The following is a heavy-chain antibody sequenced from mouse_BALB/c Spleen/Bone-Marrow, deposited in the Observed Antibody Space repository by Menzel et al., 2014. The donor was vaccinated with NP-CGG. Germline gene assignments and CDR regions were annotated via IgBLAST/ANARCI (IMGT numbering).Heavy chain of an antibody. J-gene: IGHJ3*01. CDR1: GFNIKDTY. CDR2: IDPANGNT. Sequence: VHLQQPGAELVKPGASVKLSCTASGFNIKDTYMHWVKQRPEQGLEWIGRIDPANGNTKCDPKFQGKATITADTSSNTAYLQLSSLTSEDTAVYYCASYYYGSSLFAYWGHGTLVTVSA. V-gene: IGHV14-3*02. CDR3: ASYYYGSSLFAY. D-gene: IGHD1-1*01.